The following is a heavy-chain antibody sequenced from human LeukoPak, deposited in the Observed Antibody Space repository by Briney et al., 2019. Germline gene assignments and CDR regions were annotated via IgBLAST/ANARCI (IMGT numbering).Heavy chain of an antibody. V-gene: IGHV4-59*12. Sequence: SETLSLTCTVSGGSISSYYWSWIRQPPGKGLEWIGYICYSGSTNYNPSLKSRVTISVDKSKNQFSLKLSSVTAADTAVYYCARDTYYYDSSGKNIFDYWGQGTLVTVSS. D-gene: IGHD3-22*01. CDR2: ICYSGST. CDR3: ARDTYYYDSSGKNIFDY. CDR1: GGSISSYY. J-gene: IGHJ4*02.